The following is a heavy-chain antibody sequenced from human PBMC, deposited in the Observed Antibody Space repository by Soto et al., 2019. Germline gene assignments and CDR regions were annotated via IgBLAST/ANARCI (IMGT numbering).Heavy chain of an antibody. Sequence: SETLSLTCTVSGGSISSGGYYWSWIRQHPGKGLEWIGYIYYSGSTYYNPSLKSRVTISVDTSKNQFSLKLSSVTAADTAVYYCARIQFVGFKYYFDYWGQGTLVTVSS. J-gene: IGHJ4*02. V-gene: IGHV4-31*03. CDR2: IYYSGST. D-gene: IGHD4-4*01. CDR1: GGSISSGGYY. CDR3: ARIQFVGFKYYFDY.